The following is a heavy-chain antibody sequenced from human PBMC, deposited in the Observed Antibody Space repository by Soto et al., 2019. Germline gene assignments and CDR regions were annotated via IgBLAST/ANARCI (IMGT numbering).Heavy chain of an antibody. CDR3: ARLDGYDFWSAPPVGWFDP. Sequence: ASVKVSCKASGYTFTSYGISWVRQAPGQGLEWKGWISAYNGNTNYAQKLQGRVTMTTDTSTSTAYMELRSLRSDDTAVYYCARLDGYDFWSAPPVGWFDPWGQGTLVTVSS. V-gene: IGHV1-18*01. J-gene: IGHJ5*02. D-gene: IGHD3-3*01. CDR2: ISAYNGNT. CDR1: GYTFTSYG.